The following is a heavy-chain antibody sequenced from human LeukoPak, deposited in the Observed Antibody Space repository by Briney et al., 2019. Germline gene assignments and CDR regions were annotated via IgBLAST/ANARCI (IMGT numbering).Heavy chain of an antibody. CDR2: ISWNSGSI. D-gene: IGHD3-22*01. Sequence: GGSLRLSCAASGFTFDDYAMHWVRPAPGKGLEWVSGISWNSGSIGYADSVKGRFTISRDNAKNSLYLQMNSLRAEDTALYYCAKDNYYDSSGYSDYWGQGTLVTVSS. CDR1: GFTFDDYA. V-gene: IGHV3-9*01. J-gene: IGHJ4*02. CDR3: AKDNYYDSSGYSDY.